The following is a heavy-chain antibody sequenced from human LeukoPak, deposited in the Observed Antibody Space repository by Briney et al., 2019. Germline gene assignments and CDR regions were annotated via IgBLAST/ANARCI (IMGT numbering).Heavy chain of an antibody. CDR2: ISSSSSYI. CDR1: GFTFSSYS. Sequence: GGSLRLSCAASGFTFSSYSMNWVRQAPGKGLEWVSSISSSSSYIYYADSVKGRFTISRDNAKNSLYLQMNSLRAEDTAVYYCARVRSSGWLQDEIDYWGQGTLVTVSS. CDR3: ARVRSSGWLQDEIDY. J-gene: IGHJ4*02. D-gene: IGHD6-19*01. V-gene: IGHV3-21*01.